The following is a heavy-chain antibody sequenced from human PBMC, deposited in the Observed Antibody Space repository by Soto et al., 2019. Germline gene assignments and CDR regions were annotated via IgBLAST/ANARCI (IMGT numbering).Heavy chain of an antibody. J-gene: IGHJ6*02. CDR3: TTADLTYYDFWSGYYPDYYYYGMDV. Sequence: GGSLRLSCAASGFTFSNAWMNWFRQAPGKGLEWVGRIKSKTDGGTTDYAAPVKGRFTISRDDSKNTLYLQMNSLKTEDTAVYYCTTADLTYYDFWSGYYPDYYYYGMDVWGPGTTVTVSS. CDR2: IKSKTDGGTT. D-gene: IGHD3-3*01. CDR1: GFTFSNAW. V-gene: IGHV3-15*07.